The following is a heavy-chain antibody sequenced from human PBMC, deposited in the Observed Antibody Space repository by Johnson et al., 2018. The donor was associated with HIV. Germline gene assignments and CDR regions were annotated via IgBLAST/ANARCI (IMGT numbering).Heavy chain of an antibody. D-gene: IGHD3-10*01. CDR3: ARVAVHITVVQGVKRMGDAFDI. CDR2: INWNGGST. Sequence: VQLVESGGGVVRPGGSLRLSCAASGFSFDDYGLTWVRQVPGKGMEWVSGINWNGGSTAYADSVKGRFTISRDTAKNSLYLQMNSLRAEDTALYYCARVAVHITVVQGVKRMGDAFDIWGQGTVVTVSS. V-gene: IGHV3-20*04. CDR1: GFSFDDYG. J-gene: IGHJ3*02.